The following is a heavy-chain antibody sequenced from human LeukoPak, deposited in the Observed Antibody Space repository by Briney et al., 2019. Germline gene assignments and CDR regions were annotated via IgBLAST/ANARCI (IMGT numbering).Heavy chain of an antibody. CDR3: ARVRYSYGHKVYGMDV. Sequence: PSETLSLTCAVYGGSFSAYYWSWIRQPPGKGLEWIGEINHSGSTNYNPSLKSRVTISVDTSNNQFSLKLTSVTAADTAVYYCARVRYSYGHKVYGMDVWGQGTTVTVSS. CDR1: GGSFSAYY. CDR2: INHSGST. J-gene: IGHJ6*02. V-gene: IGHV4-34*01. D-gene: IGHD5-18*01.